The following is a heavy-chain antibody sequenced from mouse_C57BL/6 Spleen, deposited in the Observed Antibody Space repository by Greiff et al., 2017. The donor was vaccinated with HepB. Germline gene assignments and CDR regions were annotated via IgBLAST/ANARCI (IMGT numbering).Heavy chain of an antibody. CDR2: IDPSDSYT. V-gene: IGHV1-69*01. J-gene: IGHJ2*01. CDR1: GYTFTSYW. Sequence: QVQLQQPGAELVMPWASVKLSCKASGYTFTSYWMHWVKQRPGQGLEWIGEIDPSDSYTNYNQKFKGKSTLTVDKSSSTAYMQLSSLTSEDSAVYYCARGRPYFDYWGQGTTLTVSS. CDR3: ARGRPYFDY.